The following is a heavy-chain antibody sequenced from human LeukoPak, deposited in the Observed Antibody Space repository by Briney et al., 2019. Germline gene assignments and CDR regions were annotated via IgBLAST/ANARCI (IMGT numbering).Heavy chain of an antibody. V-gene: IGHV5-10-1*01. CDR2: IDPSDSYT. Sequence: GESLRISCKGSGYSFTSYWISWVCQMPGKGREWMGRIDPSDSYTNYCPSFQGHVTISADKSISTAYLQWSSLKASDTAMYYCATRGEGATVTIVDYWGQGTLVTVSS. CDR3: ATRGEGATVTIVDY. J-gene: IGHJ4*02. CDR1: GYSFTSYW. D-gene: IGHD4-17*01.